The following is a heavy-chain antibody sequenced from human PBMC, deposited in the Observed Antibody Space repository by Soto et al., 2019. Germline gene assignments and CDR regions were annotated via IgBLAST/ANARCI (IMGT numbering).Heavy chain of an antibody. J-gene: IGHJ4*02. V-gene: IGHV4-39*01. CDR1: GDSMSSSDYY. Sequence: SETLPLTWAVSGDSMSSSDYYWGWIRKPPGKGLEWIGSIYYSGSTYYNPSLQSRVAISVDTSKNQFSLKLKSVTAADTAIYYCARRTVNIRTFYSGLKTHCFDYWGQGAPVTVSS. CDR2: IYYSGST. CDR3: ARRTVNIRTFYSGLKTHCFDY. D-gene: IGHD6-19*01.